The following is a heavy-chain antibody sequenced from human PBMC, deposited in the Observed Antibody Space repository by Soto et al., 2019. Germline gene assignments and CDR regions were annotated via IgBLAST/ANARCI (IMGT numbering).Heavy chain of an antibody. CDR1: GFTFSSYA. V-gene: IGHV3-23*01. Sequence: LRLSCAASGFTFSSYAMSWVRQAPGKGLEWVSAISGTGGSTYYADSVKGRFTISRDNSRNTLYLQMNSLRAEDTAIYYCAKDSAKFYYDSSGYPLDNWGQGTLVTVSS. D-gene: IGHD3-22*01. CDR2: ISGTGGST. J-gene: IGHJ4*02. CDR3: AKDSAKFYYDSSGYPLDN.